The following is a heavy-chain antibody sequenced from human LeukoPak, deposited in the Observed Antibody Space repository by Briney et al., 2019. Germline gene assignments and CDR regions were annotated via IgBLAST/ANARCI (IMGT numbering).Heavy chain of an antibody. D-gene: IGHD1-26*01. CDR1: GGTFSSYA. Sequence: ASVKVSCKASGGTFSSYAISWVRQAPGQGLEWMGGIIPIFGTANYAQKFQGRVTMTTDTSTSTAYMELRSLRSDDTAVYYCARDWQGNGAFDYWGQGTLVTVSS. V-gene: IGHV1-69*05. CDR3: ARDWQGNGAFDY. J-gene: IGHJ4*02. CDR2: IIPIFGTA.